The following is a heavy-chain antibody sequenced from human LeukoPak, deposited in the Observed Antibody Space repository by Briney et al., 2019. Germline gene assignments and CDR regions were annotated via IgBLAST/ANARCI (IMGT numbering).Heavy chain of an antibody. J-gene: IGHJ2*01. CDR3: ARHQGVVDL. Sequence: SETLSLTCAVYGGSFSGFFWTWIRQPPGKGLEWIGEINHSGSTNYNPSLKSRATISVDTSKNQSSLKLSSVTVAGTAVYYCARHQGVVDLWGRGSLVTVSS. D-gene: IGHD3-3*01. V-gene: IGHV4-34*01. CDR1: GGSFSGFF. CDR2: INHSGST.